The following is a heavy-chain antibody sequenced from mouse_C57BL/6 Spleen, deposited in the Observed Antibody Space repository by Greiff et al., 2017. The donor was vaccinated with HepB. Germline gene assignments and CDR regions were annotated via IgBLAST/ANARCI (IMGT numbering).Heavy chain of an antibody. Sequence: QVQLQQSGAELVRPGPSVKVSCKASGYSFTNYLIEWVKQRPGQGLEWIGVINPGSGGTNYNEKFKGKATLTADKSSSTAYMQLSSLTSEDSAVYFCARRGANWDYFDYWGQGTTLTVSS. J-gene: IGHJ2*01. V-gene: IGHV1-54*01. CDR3: ARRGANWDYFDY. CDR2: INPGSGGT. CDR1: GYSFTNYL. D-gene: IGHD4-1*01.